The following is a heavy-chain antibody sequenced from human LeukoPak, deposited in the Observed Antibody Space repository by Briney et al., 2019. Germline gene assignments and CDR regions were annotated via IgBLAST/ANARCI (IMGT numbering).Heavy chain of an antibody. CDR3: AREVVGARYFDY. V-gene: IGHV3-74*01. J-gene: IGHJ4*02. D-gene: IGHD1-26*01. Sequence: GGSLRLSCAASGFTFSSYWMHWVRQAPGKGLVWVSRINSDGSSTSYADSVKGRFTISRDNAKNTLYLQMNSLRAEDTAVYYCAREVVGARYFDYWGQGTLVTVSS. CDR2: INSDGSST. CDR1: GFTFSSYW.